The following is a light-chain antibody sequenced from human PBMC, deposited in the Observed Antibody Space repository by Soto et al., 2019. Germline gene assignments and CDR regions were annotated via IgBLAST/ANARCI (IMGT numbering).Light chain of an antibody. CDR1: QSVSDS. CDR3: HQYNNLPLYT. J-gene: IGKJ2*01. Sequence: EIVMTQSPATLSVSPGERGTLSWRASQSVSDSLAWYQHKPGQAPRLLIYGASTRATGIPARFSGSGSGTDFTLTISSLQPDDSAVFYCHQYNNLPLYTFGQGTKLEIK. CDR2: GAS. V-gene: IGKV3-15*01.